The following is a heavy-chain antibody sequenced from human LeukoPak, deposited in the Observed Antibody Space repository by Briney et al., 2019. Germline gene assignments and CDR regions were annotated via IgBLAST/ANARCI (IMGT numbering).Heavy chain of an antibody. D-gene: IGHD2-8*01. J-gene: IGHJ4*02. CDR1: GGIISTYA. CDR3: ARDRTLYVHAFDN. CDR2: IIPIFGTI. Sequence: SVKVSCKASGGIISTYAMSWVRQAPGQGLEWMGTIIPIFGTINYAQKFQGRVTITTDESTSTAYLELSSLRSEDTAVYYCARDRTLYVHAFDNWGQGTLVTVSS. V-gene: IGHV1-69*05.